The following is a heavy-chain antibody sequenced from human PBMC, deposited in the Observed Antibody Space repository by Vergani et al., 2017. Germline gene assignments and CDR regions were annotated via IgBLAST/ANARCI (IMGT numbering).Heavy chain of an antibody. D-gene: IGHD6-19*01. CDR3: AKEVTGWYSSNYYFDY. CDR1: GFTFSSYS. CDR2: ISSSSSTI. J-gene: IGHJ4*02. Sequence: EVQLVESGGGLVQPGGSLRLSCAASGFTFSSYSMNWVRQAPGKGLEWVSYISSSSSTIYYADSVKGRFTISRDNSKNTLYLQMNSLRAEDTAVYYCAKEVTGWYSSNYYFDYWGQGTLVTVSS. V-gene: IGHV3-48*01.